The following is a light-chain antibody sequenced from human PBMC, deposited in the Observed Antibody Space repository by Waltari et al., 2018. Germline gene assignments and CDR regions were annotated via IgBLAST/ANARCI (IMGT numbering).Light chain of an antibody. CDR2: AAS. Sequence: IQLTQSPSSLSASVGDRVAITCRASQGINNYLAWSQQKPGKAPKILIYAASTLQSRVPSRFSGSGSATDFTLTISSLQPEEFASYYCQQLNSYQWTFGQGTKVEVK. CDR3: QQLNSYQWT. V-gene: IGKV1-9*01. CDR1: QGINNY. J-gene: IGKJ1*01.